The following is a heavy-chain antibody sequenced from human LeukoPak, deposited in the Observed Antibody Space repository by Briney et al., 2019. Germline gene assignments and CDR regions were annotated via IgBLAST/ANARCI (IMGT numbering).Heavy chain of an antibody. V-gene: IGHV1-69*05. CDR1: GGTFSSYA. J-gene: IGHJ4*02. CDR3: ARSRPPLVRGGEFDY. CDR2: IIPIFGTA. D-gene: IGHD2/OR15-2a*01. Sequence: SVKVSCKASGGTFSSYAISWVRQAPGQGLEWMGGIIPIFGTANYAQKFQGRVTITTDESTSTAYMELSSLRSEDTAVYYCARSRPPLVRGGEFDYWGQGTLVTVFS.